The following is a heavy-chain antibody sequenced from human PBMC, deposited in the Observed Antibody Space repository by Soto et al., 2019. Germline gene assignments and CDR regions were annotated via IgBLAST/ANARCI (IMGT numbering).Heavy chain of an antibody. D-gene: IGHD3-22*01. V-gene: IGHV3-23*01. J-gene: IGHJ4*02. Sequence: GGSLRLSCAASGFTFSSYDMNWVRQAPGKGLEWVSAISGSGGSTYYADSVKGRFTISRDNSKNTLYLQMNSLRAEDTAVYYCAKDPYYDSSGYYDKFFDYWGQGTLVTVSS. CDR2: ISGSGGST. CDR1: GFTFSSYD. CDR3: AKDPYYDSSGYYDKFFDY.